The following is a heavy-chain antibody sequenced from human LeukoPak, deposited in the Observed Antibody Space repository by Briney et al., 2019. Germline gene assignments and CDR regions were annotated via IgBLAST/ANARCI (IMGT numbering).Heavy chain of an antibody. V-gene: IGHV3-64*01. CDR3: ARMKDSSGYYHFDY. Sequence: SGGSLRLSCAASGFTFSSYAMHWVRQAPGKGLEYVSAISSNGGSTYYANSVEGRFTISRDNSKNTLYLQMGSLRAEDMAVYYCARMKDSSGYYHFDYWGQGTLVTVSS. CDR2: ISSNGGST. CDR1: GFTFSSYA. D-gene: IGHD3-22*01. J-gene: IGHJ4*02.